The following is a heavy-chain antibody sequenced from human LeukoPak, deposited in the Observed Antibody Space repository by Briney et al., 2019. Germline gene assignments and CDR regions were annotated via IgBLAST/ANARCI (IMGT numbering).Heavy chain of an antibody. D-gene: IGHD2-2*02. CDR1: GYTLTELS. CDR2: FDHEDGET. CDR3: ATGQYQLLYGGYYYGMDV. J-gene: IGHJ6*02. Sequence: ASVKVSCKVSGYTLTELSMHWVRQAPGKGLEWMGGFDHEDGETIYAQKFQGRVTMTEDTSTDTAYMELSSLRSEDTAVYYCATGQYQLLYGGYYYGMDVWGQGTTVTVSS. V-gene: IGHV1-24*01.